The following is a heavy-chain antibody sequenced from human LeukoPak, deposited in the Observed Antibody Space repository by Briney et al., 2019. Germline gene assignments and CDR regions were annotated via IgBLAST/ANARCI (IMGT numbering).Heavy chain of an antibody. CDR1: GYDFPTYW. V-gene: IGHV5-51*01. CDR2: IYPDDSDT. Sequence: GEPLQISSQASGYDFPTYWFGWVRPLPGKGLEWMGVIYPDDSDTKYNPSFQGQVTISVDKSISTGYLQWSSLKATDTAMYYCARHIPSTGPGEYYMDVWGRGTTVIVS. D-gene: IGHD2/OR15-2a*01. CDR3: ARHIPSTGPGEYYMDV. J-gene: IGHJ6*04.